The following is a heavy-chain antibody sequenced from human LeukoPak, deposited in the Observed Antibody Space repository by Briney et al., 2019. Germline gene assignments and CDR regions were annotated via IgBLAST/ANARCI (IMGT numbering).Heavy chain of an antibody. D-gene: IGHD5-24*01. CDR3: ARPPTLLRADGYYGMDV. J-gene: IGHJ6*02. CDR2: INHSGST. V-gene: IGHV4-34*01. Sequence: KSSETLSLTCAVYGGSFSGYYWSWIRQPPGKGLEWIGEINHSGSTNYNPSLKSRVTISVDTSKNQFSLKLSSVTAADTAVYYCARPPTLLRADGYYGMDVWGQGTTVTVSS. CDR1: GGSFSGYY.